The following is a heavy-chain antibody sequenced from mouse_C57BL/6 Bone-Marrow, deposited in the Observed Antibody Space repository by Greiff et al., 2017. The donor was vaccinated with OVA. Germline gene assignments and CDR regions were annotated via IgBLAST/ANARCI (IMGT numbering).Heavy chain of an antibody. CDR3: ARQMVTTPYFDY. V-gene: IGHV5-2*01. CDR2: INSDGGST. J-gene: IGHJ2*01. CDR1: EYEFPSHD. D-gene: IGHD2-3*01. Sequence: EVKVEESGGGLVQPGESLKLSCESNEYEFPSHDMSWVRKTPEKRLELVAAINSDGGSTYYPDTMERRFIISRDNTKKTLYLQMSSLRSEDTALYYCARQMVTTPYFDYWGQGTTLTVSS.